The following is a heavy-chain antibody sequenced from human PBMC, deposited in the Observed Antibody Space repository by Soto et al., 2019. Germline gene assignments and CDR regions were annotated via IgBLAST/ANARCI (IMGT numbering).Heavy chain of an antibody. CDR3: KSRDY. CDR2: IFSGGST. Sequence: EVQLVESGGGLVLPGGALRLACAASEFSVSDNYMNWVRQAPGKGLEWVAVIFSGGSTNYADSVKGRFTISRLKSENTLYLQMRSLRPKDTAVYFCKSRDYWGRGTLVTVSS. V-gene: IGHV3-53*04. J-gene: IGHJ4*02. CDR1: EFSVSDNY.